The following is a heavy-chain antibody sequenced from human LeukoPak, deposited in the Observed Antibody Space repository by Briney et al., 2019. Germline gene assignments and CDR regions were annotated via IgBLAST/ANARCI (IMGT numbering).Heavy chain of an antibody. V-gene: IGHV4-39*01. Sequence: SETLSLTCTVSSSSIRNSSFYWGWIRQPPGKGLEWIGSIYYSGNTYYNPSLKSRFTISLDTSKNLFSLKLSSVTAADTAVYYCARRETGSYFDYWGQGTLVTVSS. CDR3: ARRETGSYFDY. D-gene: IGHD1-1*01. CDR2: IYYSGNT. J-gene: IGHJ4*02. CDR1: SSSIRNSSFY.